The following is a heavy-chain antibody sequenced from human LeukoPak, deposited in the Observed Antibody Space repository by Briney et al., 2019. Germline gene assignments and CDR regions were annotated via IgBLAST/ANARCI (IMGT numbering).Heavy chain of an antibody. CDR1: GFTFSSYA. D-gene: IGHD5-24*01. J-gene: IGHJ4*02. V-gene: IGHV3-30-3*01. Sequence: GVSLRLSCAASGFTFSSYAMHWVRQAPGKGLEWVAVISYDGSNKYYADSVKGRFTISRDNSKNTLYLQMNSLRAEDTAVYYCARAGRGMATITDYWGQGTLVTVSS. CDR2: ISYDGSNK. CDR3: ARAGRGMATITDY.